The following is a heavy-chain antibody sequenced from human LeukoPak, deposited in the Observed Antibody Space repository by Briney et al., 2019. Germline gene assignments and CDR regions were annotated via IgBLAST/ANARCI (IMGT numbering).Heavy chain of an antibody. CDR1: GGSISSYY. Sequence: SETLSLTCTVSGGSISSYYWSWIRQPPGKGLEWIGYIYYSGSTNYNPSLKSRVTISVDTSKNQFSLKLSSVTAADTAVYYCARVLRPLKSSTVTTFGMGYYYGMDVWGQGATVTVSS. J-gene: IGHJ6*02. CDR3: ARVLRPLKSSTVTTFGMGYYYGMDV. V-gene: IGHV4-59*01. D-gene: IGHD4-11*01. CDR2: IYYSGST.